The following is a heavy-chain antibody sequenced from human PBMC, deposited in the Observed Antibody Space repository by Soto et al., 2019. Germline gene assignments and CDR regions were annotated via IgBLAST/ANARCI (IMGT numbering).Heavy chain of an antibody. CDR2: IFHSRSI. Sequence: SGGSISTSVWWTWVRQPPGKGLEWIGEIFHSRSINYNPSLQNRVTISADSSQSQFSLKLTSLTAADTALYYCATRSTTQDVFEVWGQGTMVTVSS. CDR3: ATRSTTQDVFEV. CDR1: GGSISTSVW. D-gene: IGHD1-26*01. J-gene: IGHJ3*01. V-gene: IGHV4-4*02.